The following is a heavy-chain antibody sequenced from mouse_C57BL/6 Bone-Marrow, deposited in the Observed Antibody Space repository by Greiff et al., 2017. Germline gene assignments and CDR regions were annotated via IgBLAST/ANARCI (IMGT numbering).Heavy chain of an antibody. V-gene: IGHV1-22*01. Sequence: VQLQQSGPELVKPGASVKMSCKASGYTFTDYNMHWVKQSHGKSLEWIGYINPNNGGTSYNQKFKGKATLTVNKSSSTAHMELRSLTSEDSAVYYCANDLLWLRRYYYAMDYWGQGTSVTVSS. CDR1: GYTFTDYN. CDR2: INPNNGGT. CDR3: ANDLLWLRRYYYAMDY. D-gene: IGHD2-2*01. J-gene: IGHJ4*01.